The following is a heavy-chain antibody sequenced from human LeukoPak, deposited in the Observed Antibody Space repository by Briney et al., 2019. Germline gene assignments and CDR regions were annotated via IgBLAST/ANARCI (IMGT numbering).Heavy chain of an antibody. CDR1: GGSISSSSYY. CDR3: ASLYCSGVSCYYFDY. D-gene: IGHD2-15*01. Sequence: SETLSLTCTVSGGSISSSSYYWGWIRQPPGKGLGWIGSIYYSGSTYYNPSLKSRITISVDTSKNQFSLKLSSVTAADTAVYYCASLYCSGVSCYYFDYWGQGTLVTVSS. J-gene: IGHJ4*02. V-gene: IGHV4-39*01. CDR2: IYYSGST.